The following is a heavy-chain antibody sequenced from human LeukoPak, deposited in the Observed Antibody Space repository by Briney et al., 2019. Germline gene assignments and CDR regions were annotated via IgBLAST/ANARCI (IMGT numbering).Heavy chain of an antibody. D-gene: IGHD2-15*01. V-gene: IGHV3-7*01. CDR1: GFTFSNYW. Sequence: TGGSLRLSCAASGFTFSNYWMSWVRQAPGKGLEWVASTNGDGNEKYCVDSVKGRFTISRDNAKNSLYLQINSLRAEDTAVYYCARGGSPFSEAAYWGQGTLVTVSS. J-gene: IGHJ4*02. CDR2: TNGDGNEK. CDR3: ARGGSPFSEAAY.